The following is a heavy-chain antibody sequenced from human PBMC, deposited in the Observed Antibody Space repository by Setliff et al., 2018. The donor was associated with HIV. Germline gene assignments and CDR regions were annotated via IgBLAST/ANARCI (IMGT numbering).Heavy chain of an antibody. V-gene: IGHV4-34*01. J-gene: IGHJ6*03. D-gene: IGHD3-22*01. CDR2: INHSGSA. Sequence: SETLSLTCAVYGASFSGYYWTWIRQSPGKGLEWMGEINHSGSANFNPSLKSRVTISVDTSKNQFSLKLTSVTAADTAVYHCARARSHYDSSGYYGYNFYYMDVWGQGTTVTVSS. CDR3: ARARSHYDSSGYYGYNFYYMDV. CDR1: GASFSGYY.